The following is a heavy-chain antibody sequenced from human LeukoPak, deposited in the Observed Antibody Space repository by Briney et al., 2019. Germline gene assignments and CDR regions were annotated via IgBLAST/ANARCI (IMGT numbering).Heavy chain of an antibody. D-gene: IGHD3-10*01. CDR1: GYTVTSYD. Sequence: SSVKVSCKASGYTVTSYDINWVRQATGQGLEGRGWMNRNSGNTGYAQKFQGRVTITRNTSISTAYMELSSLSSEDTAVYYCARVLKLGGLLWFGELLGRPDYYYHYMDVWGKGTTVTVSS. CDR2: MNRNSGNT. CDR3: ARVLKLGGLLWFGELLGRPDYYYHYMDV. J-gene: IGHJ6*03. V-gene: IGHV1-8*03.